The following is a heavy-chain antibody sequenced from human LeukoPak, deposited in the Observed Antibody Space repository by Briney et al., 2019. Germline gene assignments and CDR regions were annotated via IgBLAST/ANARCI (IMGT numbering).Heavy chain of an antibody. D-gene: IGHD3-22*01. CDR1: GYTFTSYG. CDR2: ISAYNGNT. CDR3: ARLYYDSSGYYYGGHYFDY. V-gene: IGHV1-18*01. J-gene: IGHJ4*02. Sequence: ASVKVSCKASGYTFTSYGISWVRQAPGQGLEWMGWISAYNGNTNYAQKLQGRVTMTTDTSTSTAYMELSSLRSEDTAVYYCARLYYDSSGYYYGGHYFDYWGQGTLVTVSS.